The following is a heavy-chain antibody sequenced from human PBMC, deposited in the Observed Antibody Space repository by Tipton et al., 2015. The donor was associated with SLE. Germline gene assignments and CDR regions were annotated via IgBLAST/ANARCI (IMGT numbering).Heavy chain of an antibody. CDR1: GFTFSSYN. CDR3: ARVWSDYSGADY. CDR2: INTASSAI. J-gene: IGHJ4*02. D-gene: IGHD3-3*01. V-gene: IGHV3-48*01. Sequence: SLRLSCAASGFTFSSYNMIWVRQAPGKGLESVSYINTASSAIHYADSVKGRFTISRDNVQRSLYLQMNSLRAEDTAVYYCARVWSDYSGADYWGQGTLVTVS.